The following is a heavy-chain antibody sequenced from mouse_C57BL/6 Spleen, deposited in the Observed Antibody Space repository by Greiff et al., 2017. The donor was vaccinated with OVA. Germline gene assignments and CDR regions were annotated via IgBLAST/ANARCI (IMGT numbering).Heavy chain of an antibody. J-gene: IGHJ3*01. CDR3: ARRGYSNYGDGFAY. CDR1: GYTFTSYW. CDR2: IHPNSGST. V-gene: IGHV1-64*01. D-gene: IGHD2-5*01. Sequence: VQLQQSGAELVKPGASVKLSCKASGYTFTSYWMHWVKQRPGQGLEWIGMIHPNSGSTNYNEKFKSKATLTVDKSSSTAYMQLSSLTSEDSAVYYCARRGYSNYGDGFAYWGQGTLVTVSA.